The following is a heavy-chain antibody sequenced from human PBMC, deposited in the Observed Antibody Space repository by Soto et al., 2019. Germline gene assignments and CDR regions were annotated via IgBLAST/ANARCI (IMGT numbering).Heavy chain of an antibody. V-gene: IGHV5-51*07. Sequence: GESLKISCKGSGYSFTSYWIGWVHQMPGKGLEWMGIIYPGDSDTRDSPSFQGQVTISADKSISTAYLQWSSLKASDTAMYYCARLVPSGSYYYYGMDVWGQGTTVTVSS. CDR3: ARLVPSGSYYYYGMDV. CDR1: GYSFTSYW. J-gene: IGHJ6*02. D-gene: IGHD1-26*01. CDR2: IYPGDSDT.